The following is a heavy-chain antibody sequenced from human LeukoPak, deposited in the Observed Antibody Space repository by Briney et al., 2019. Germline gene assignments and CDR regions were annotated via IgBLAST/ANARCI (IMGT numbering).Heavy chain of an antibody. Sequence: PGGSLRLSCAASGFPFSNYWMNWVRQAPGKGPEWVANIKQDGSEKFYVDSVKGRFTISRDNSKNTLYLQMNSLRAEDTAVYYCARGTPSSSGWLYYGMDVWGQGTTVTVSS. V-gene: IGHV3-7*01. J-gene: IGHJ6*02. D-gene: IGHD6-19*01. CDR3: ARGTPSSSGWLYYGMDV. CDR2: IKQDGSEK. CDR1: GFPFSNYW.